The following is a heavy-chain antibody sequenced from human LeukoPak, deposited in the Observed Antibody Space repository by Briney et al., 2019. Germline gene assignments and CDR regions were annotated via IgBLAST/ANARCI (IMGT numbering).Heavy chain of an antibody. D-gene: IGHD3-10*01. CDR1: GGSFEHYF. Sequence: PSETLSLTCTVSGGSFEHYFWSWIRQPPGKGLEWIGYVYYSGSTDYSPSLKSRLTISADTSKNQFSLKLNSVTAAATAVYYCASHRRSHGSEYWGQGTLVTVSS. J-gene: IGHJ4*02. CDR3: ASHRRSHGSEY. V-gene: IGHV4-59*01. CDR2: VYYSGST.